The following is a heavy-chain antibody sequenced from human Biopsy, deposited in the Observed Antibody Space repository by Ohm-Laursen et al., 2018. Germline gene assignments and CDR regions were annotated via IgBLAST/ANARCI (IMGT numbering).Heavy chain of an antibody. J-gene: IGHJ6*02. Sequence: PSQTLSLTCTVSGGSISSDYWSWIRQPPGKGLEWIGYIYYSGSTNYNPSLKSRVTISVDTSKNQFSLRLNSVTAADTAVYYCARATNSTGWPYYYFYCMDVWGQGTTVTVSS. CDR2: IYYSGST. CDR1: GGSISSDY. CDR3: ARATNSTGWPYYYFYCMDV. D-gene: IGHD2/OR15-2a*01. V-gene: IGHV4-59*01.